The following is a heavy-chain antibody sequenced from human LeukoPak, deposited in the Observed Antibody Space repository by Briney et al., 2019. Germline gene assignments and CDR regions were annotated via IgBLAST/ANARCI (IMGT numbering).Heavy chain of an antibody. CDR1: GFTFSSYW. D-gene: IGHD2-2*02. J-gene: IGHJ4*02. CDR2: INQDGSEK. V-gene: IGHV3-7*04. CDR3: ARGGWHQLLYPDY. Sequence: PGGTLRLTCAASGFTFSSYWLSWVRQAPGKGLEWVANINQDGSEKYYVDSVKGRFTISRDNAKNSLYLQMNSLRAEDTGVYYCARGGWHQLLYPDYWGQGTLVSVSS.